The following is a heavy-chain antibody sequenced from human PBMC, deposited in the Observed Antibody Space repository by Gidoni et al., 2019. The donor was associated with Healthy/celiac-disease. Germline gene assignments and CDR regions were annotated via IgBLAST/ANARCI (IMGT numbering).Heavy chain of an antibody. D-gene: IGHD5-18*01. V-gene: IGHV4-39*01. J-gene: IGHJ4*02. CDR2: IYYSGST. CDR1: GGSISSSSYY. CDR3: ASCESSYGLPQYFDY. Sequence: QLQLQESGPGLVKPSETLSLTCTVSGGSISSSSYYWGWIRQPPGKGLEWIGIIYYSGSTYYNPSLKSRFTISVDTSKNQFSLKLSSVTAADTAVYYCASCESSYGLPQYFDYWGQGTLVTVSS.